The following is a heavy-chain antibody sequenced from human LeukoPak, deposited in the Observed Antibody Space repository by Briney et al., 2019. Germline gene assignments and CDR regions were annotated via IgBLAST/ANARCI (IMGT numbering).Heavy chain of an antibody. D-gene: IGHD3-16*01. V-gene: IGHV3-30*03. Sequence: GGSLRLSCAASGFTFSSYGMHWVRQAPGKGLEWVAVISYDGSNKYYADSVKGRFTISRDNSKNTLYLQMNSLRAEDTAVYYCARDLALGGFDYWGQGTLVTVSS. CDR3: ARDLALGGFDY. CDR1: GFTFSSYG. CDR2: ISYDGSNK. J-gene: IGHJ4*02.